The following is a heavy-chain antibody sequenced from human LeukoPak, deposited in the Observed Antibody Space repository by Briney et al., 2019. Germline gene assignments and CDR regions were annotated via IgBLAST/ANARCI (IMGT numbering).Heavy chain of an antibody. D-gene: IGHD3-3*01. Sequence: GGSLRLSCALSGFTLSHYWMSWVRQAPGKGLEWVAFIRYDGSNKYYADSVKGRFTISRDNSKNTLYLQMNSLRAEDTAVYYCARGPSIDFWSGEYYMDVWGKGTTVTVSS. J-gene: IGHJ6*03. CDR2: IRYDGSNK. V-gene: IGHV3-30*02. CDR1: GFTLSHYW. CDR3: ARGPSIDFWSGEYYMDV.